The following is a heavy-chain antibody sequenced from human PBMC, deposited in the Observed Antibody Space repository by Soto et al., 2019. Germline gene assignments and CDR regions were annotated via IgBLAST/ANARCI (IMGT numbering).Heavy chain of an antibody. J-gene: IGHJ1*01. Sequence: TLSLPRTVSCGNIRGGGYYWSMKRQHPGKGLEWIGYIYYSGSTYYNPSLKSRVTISVDTSKNQFSLKLSSVTAADTAVYYCARDGEVWGDDSSGYWAPVNFQHWGQGTLVTVSS. V-gene: IGHV4-31*02. CDR3: ARDGEVWGDDSSGYWAPVNFQH. D-gene: IGHD3-22*01. CDR1: CGNIRGGGYY. CDR2: IYYSGST.